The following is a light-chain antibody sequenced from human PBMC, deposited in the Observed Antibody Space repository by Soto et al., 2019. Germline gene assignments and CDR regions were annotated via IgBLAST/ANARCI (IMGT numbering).Light chain of an antibody. CDR1: QSIDTY. CDR3: QQYYSYPPT. CDR2: AAS. J-gene: IGKJ1*01. Sequence: DIQMTQSPSSLSASVGDRVTITCRASQSIDTYLNWFQQKPGKAPKLLIYAASTLQSGVPSRFSGSGSGTDFTLTISCLQSEDFATYYCQQYYSYPPTFGQGTKVDIK. V-gene: IGKV1-39*01.